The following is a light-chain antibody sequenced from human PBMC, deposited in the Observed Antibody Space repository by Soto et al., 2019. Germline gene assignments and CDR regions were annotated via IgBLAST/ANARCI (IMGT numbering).Light chain of an antibody. Sequence: QSVLTQPASVSGSPGQSITISCTGTSSDVGSYNLVSWYQQHPGKAPKLMIYEGSKRPSGVSNRFSGSKSGNTASLTNSGLQAEDAADYYCCSYAGSSSLSVFGTGTKLTVL. CDR1: SSDVGSYNL. V-gene: IGLV2-23*01. CDR2: EGS. CDR3: CSYAGSSSLSV. J-gene: IGLJ1*01.